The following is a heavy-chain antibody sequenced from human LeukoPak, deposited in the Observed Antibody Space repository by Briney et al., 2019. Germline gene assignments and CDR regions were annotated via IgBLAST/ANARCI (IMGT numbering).Heavy chain of an antibody. Sequence: SETLSLTCAVYGGSFSGYYWSWIRQPPGKGLEWIGEINHSGSTNYNPSLKSRVTISVDTSKNQFSLKLSSVTAADTAVYYCAREQYYGSGSYYNLQTFDYWGQGTLVTVSS. CDR3: AREQYYGSGSYYNLQTFDY. D-gene: IGHD3-10*01. CDR1: GGSFSGYY. V-gene: IGHV4-34*01. CDR2: INHSGST. J-gene: IGHJ4*02.